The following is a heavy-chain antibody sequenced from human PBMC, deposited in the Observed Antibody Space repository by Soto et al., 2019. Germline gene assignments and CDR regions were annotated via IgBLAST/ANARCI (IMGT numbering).Heavy chain of an antibody. J-gene: IGHJ4*02. CDR2: IIPILGIA. V-gene: IGHV1-69*08. D-gene: IGHD6-19*01. CDR3: ARDKAVAGTLLDY. CDR1: GGTFSSYT. Sequence: QVQLVQSGAEVKKPGSSVKVSCKASGGTFSSYTISWVRQAPGQGLEWMGRIIPILGIANYAQKFQGRVMITADKSTSTAYMELSSLRSEDTAVYYCARDKAVAGTLLDYWGQGTLVTVSS.